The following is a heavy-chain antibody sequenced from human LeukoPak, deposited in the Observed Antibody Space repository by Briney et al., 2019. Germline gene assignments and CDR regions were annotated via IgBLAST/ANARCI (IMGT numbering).Heavy chain of an antibody. Sequence: SGPTLVNPTQTLTLTCTFSGFSLSTSGVGVGWIRQPPGKALEWLARIDWDDDKYYSTSLKTRLTISKDTSKNQVVLTMTNMDPVDTATYYCARIGYSYGLDYWGQRTLVTVSS. CDR2: IDWDDDK. J-gene: IGHJ4*02. CDR1: GFSLSTSGVG. V-gene: IGHV2-70*11. D-gene: IGHD5-18*01. CDR3: ARIGYSYGLDY.